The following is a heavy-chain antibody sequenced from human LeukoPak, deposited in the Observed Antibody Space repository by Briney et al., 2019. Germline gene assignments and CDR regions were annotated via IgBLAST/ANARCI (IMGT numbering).Heavy chain of an antibody. CDR1: GGSISIYH. J-gene: IGHJ2*01. D-gene: IGHD2-15*01. V-gene: IGHV4-4*07. CDR2: IYTSESP. Sequence: AETLSLTCTVSGGSISIYHWSWLRQPAGKGLEWIMRIYTSESPNYNPSLKSRVTMSVDTSKNQFSLKLSSVTAADTAVYYCASHDSPNWYFDLWGRGTLVTVSS. CDR3: ASHDSPNWYFDL.